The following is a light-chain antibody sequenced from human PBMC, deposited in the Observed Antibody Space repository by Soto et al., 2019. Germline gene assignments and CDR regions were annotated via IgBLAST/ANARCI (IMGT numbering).Light chain of an antibody. CDR2: FAS. CDR1: QTVSNN. Sequence: ERVMTQFPATLSVSPGAKATLSCRASQTVSNNLAWYQQKPGQAPRLLIYFASTRATGVPARFSGSGSGTEFTPTISHLQSEDSADYYRQHYNGWPLTFGGGTKLETK. V-gene: IGKV3-15*01. J-gene: IGKJ4*01. CDR3: QHYNGWPLT.